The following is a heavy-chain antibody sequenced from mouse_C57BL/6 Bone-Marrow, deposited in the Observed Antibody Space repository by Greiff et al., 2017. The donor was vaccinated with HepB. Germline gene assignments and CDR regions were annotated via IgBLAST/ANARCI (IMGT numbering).Heavy chain of an antibody. Sequence: VQLQQSGPELVKPGSSVKISCKASGYTFTDYYMNWVKQSHGKSLEWIGDINPNNGGTSYNQKFKGKATLTVDKSSSTAYMELRSLTSEDSAVYYCARFGGYYPYYFDYWGQGTTLTVSS. V-gene: IGHV1-26*01. CDR3: ARFGGYYPYYFDY. CDR2: INPNNGGT. CDR1: GYTFTDYY. D-gene: IGHD2-3*01. J-gene: IGHJ2*01.